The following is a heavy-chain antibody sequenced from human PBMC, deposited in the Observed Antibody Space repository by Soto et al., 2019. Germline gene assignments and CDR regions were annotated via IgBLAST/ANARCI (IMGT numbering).Heavy chain of an antibody. D-gene: IGHD4-4*01. CDR1: GFTFSSYG. J-gene: IGHJ4*02. CDR2: ISGSGGST. V-gene: IGHV3-23*01. Sequence: GGFLRLSCAASGFTFSSYGRSWVRQAPGEGLEWVSAISGSGGSTYYADSVKGRFTISRDNSKNTLYLQMNSLRAEDTAVYYCAKVLTTVTPHFDYWGQGTLVTVSS. CDR3: AKVLTTVTPHFDY.